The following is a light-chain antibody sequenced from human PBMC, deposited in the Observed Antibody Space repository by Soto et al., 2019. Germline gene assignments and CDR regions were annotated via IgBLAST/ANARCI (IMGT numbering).Light chain of an antibody. Sequence: DIQMTQSPSSLSASVGDRVTITCRASQSIGTYLNWYQQKPGTAPKVVIHGASSLQSGVPSRFSGGGSGTEFTLTISSLQPEDFATYYCQLSYTGPFLTFGGGTRVEIK. V-gene: IGKV1-39*01. CDR3: QLSYTGPFLT. CDR1: QSIGTY. CDR2: GAS. J-gene: IGKJ4*01.